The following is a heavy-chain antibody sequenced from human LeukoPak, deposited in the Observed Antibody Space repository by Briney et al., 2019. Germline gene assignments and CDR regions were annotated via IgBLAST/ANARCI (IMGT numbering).Heavy chain of an antibody. CDR2: ISTYNGNT. Sequence: ASVKVSCKASGYTFTSHGISWVRQAPGQGLEWMGWISTYNGNTNYAQKLQGRVTMTTDTSTSTAYMELRSLRSDDTAVYYCARGSTSTGYSSSWYEFVWFDPWGQGTLVTVSS. CDR1: GYTFTSHG. D-gene: IGHD6-13*01. J-gene: IGHJ5*02. V-gene: IGHV1-18*01. CDR3: ARGSTSTGYSSSWYEFVWFDP.